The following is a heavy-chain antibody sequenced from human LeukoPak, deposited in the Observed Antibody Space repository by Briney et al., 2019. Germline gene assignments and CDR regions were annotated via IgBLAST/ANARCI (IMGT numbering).Heavy chain of an antibody. CDR3: ARDKGPYWYFDL. CDR1: DGSITTNY. Sequence: PSETLSLTCTVSDGSITTNYWHWIRQPPGKGLEWIGNIYNSGSTDYNPSLKSRVTISINTSKNQISLKLSSVTAADTAVYYCARDKGPYWYFDLWGRGTLVTVSS. CDR2: IYNSGST. V-gene: IGHV4-59*01. J-gene: IGHJ2*01.